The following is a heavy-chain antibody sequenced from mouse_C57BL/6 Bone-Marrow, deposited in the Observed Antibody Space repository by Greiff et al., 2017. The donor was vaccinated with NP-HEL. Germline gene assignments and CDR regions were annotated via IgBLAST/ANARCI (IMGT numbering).Heavy chain of an antibody. CDR2: IHPNSGST. D-gene: IGHD4-1*01. J-gene: IGHJ2*01. CDR1: GYTFTSYW. Sequence: QVQLQQPGAELVKPGASVKLSCKASGYTFTSYWMHWVKQRPGQGLEWIGMIHPNSGSTNYNEKFKSKATLTVDKSSRKAYMQLSSLTSEDSAVYYCARKRETGLDYWGQGTTLTVSS. V-gene: IGHV1-64*01. CDR3: ARKRETGLDY.